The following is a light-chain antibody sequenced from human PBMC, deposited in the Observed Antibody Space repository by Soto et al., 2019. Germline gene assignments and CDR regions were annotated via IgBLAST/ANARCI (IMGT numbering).Light chain of an antibody. CDR3: QQRYSTPPWT. Sequence: DIPMTQSPTSVSASVGDRVTMACRASQGISSWLAWYQQRPGEAPKVLIFAASSLQSGVPSRFSGSGSGADFILTISSLEPEDFATYYCQQRYSTPPWTFGQGTKVDI. J-gene: IGKJ1*01. CDR1: QGISSW. CDR2: AAS. V-gene: IGKV1-12*01.